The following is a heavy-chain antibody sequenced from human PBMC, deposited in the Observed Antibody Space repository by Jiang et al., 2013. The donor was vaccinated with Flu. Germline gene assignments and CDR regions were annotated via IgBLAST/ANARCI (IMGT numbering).Heavy chain of an antibody. CDR1: GGTFSSNA. V-gene: IGHV1-69*01. CDR2: IIPIIGSP. D-gene: IGHD3-22*01. J-gene: IGHJ5*02. CDR3: ARDPLLNYDRRNGNWLDP. Sequence: SGAEVKKPGSSVKVSCKASGGTFSSNAISWVRQAPGQGLEWLGVIIPIIGSPNYAQKFQGRVTITADESTSTAYMELSSLRSEDTAVYYCARDPLLNYDRRNGNWLDPWGQGTLVTV.